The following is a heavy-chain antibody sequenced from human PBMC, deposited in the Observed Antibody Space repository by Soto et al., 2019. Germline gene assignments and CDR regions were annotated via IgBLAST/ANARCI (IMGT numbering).Heavy chain of an antibody. CDR2: IHPGDSDT. J-gene: IGHJ5*02. Sequence: GESQKISCQGSGYSFTNYWGGWVRQIPGRGLEWMGIIHPGDSDTRYSPFFQGQVTISADKSISTAYLQWSSLKASDTAMYYCARHNRYSSTWFEGWFDPWGQGTLVTVSS. CDR1: GYSFTNYW. D-gene: IGHD6-13*01. V-gene: IGHV5-51*01. CDR3: ARHNRYSSTWFEGWFDP.